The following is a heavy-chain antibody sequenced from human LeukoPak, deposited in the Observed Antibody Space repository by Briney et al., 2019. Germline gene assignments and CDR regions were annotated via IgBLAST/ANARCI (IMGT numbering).Heavy chain of an antibody. Sequence: ASVKVSCKASGYTFTGYYMHWVRQAPGQGLEWMGWINPNSGGTNYAQKFQGRVTMTRDTSISTAYMELSRLRSDDTAVYYCAILQGPPNTGYYYYYGMDVWGQGTTVTVSS. CDR3: AILQGPPNTGYYYYYGMDV. V-gene: IGHV1-2*02. D-gene: IGHD5-18*01. J-gene: IGHJ6*02. CDR2: INPNSGGT. CDR1: GYTFTGYY.